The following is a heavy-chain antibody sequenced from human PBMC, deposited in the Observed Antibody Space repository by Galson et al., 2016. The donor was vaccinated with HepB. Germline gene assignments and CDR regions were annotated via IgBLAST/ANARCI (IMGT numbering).Heavy chain of an antibody. J-gene: IGHJ5*02. D-gene: IGHD3-16*01. CDR3: AREQMDNVWGKYHFFRVPNWFDP. Sequence: SLRLSCAASEFTFSDYWMSWVRQAPGKGLEWVANIKQDRSEKYYVDSVKGRFTISRDNAKKSLYLQMNNVRTEDTAVYYCAREQMDNVWGKYHFFRVPNWFDPWGQGTLVTVSS. V-gene: IGHV3-7*03. CDR1: EFTFSDYW. CDR2: IKQDRSEK.